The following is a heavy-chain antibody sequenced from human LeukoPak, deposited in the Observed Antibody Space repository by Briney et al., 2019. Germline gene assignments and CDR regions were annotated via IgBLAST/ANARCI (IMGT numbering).Heavy chain of an antibody. CDR1: GFTFSDYT. CDR2: ISGGSRSI. V-gene: IGHV3-21*04. D-gene: IGHD2-21*02. Sequence: KPGGSLRLSCAASGFTFSDYTMNWVRQAPGKGLEWVSSISGGSRSIYYVDSVKGRFTISRDNAKNSLYLQVNSLRAEDTAIYYCARDYFYCGGDCFVDYWGQGTLVTVSS. CDR3: ARDYFYCGGDCFVDY. J-gene: IGHJ4*02.